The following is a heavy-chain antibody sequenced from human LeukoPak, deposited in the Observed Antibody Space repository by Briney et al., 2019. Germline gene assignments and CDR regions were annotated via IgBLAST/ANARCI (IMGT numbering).Heavy chain of an antibody. J-gene: IGHJ2*01. Sequence: GGSLRLSCVASGFTFSDYHINWVRQAPGKGLEWVSSISSSSTHIYYADSVKGRFTISRDNAKNSLYLQMNSLRAEDTAVYYCARDRAGLEMATITDIGWYFDLWGRGTLVTVSS. D-gene: IGHD5-24*01. V-gene: IGHV3-21*01. CDR1: GFTFSDYH. CDR2: ISSSSTHI. CDR3: ARDRAGLEMATITDIGWYFDL.